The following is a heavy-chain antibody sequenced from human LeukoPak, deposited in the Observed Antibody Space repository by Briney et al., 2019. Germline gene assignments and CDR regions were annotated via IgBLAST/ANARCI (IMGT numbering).Heavy chain of an antibody. Sequence: SGGSLRLSCAASRFTFSNYEMNWVRQAPGKGLERVSNINRGGSNKYYTDSVKGRFTISRDNAKNSLYLQMNSLRAEDTAVYYCAQLSNTLLGGLWGKGTTVTISS. J-gene: IGHJ6*04. CDR2: INRGGSNK. CDR3: AQLSNTLLGGL. D-gene: IGHD2-15*01. CDR1: RFTFSNYE. V-gene: IGHV3-48*03.